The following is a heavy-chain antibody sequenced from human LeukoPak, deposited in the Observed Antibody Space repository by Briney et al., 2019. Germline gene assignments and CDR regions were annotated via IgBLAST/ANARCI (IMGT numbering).Heavy chain of an antibody. Sequence: GESLKISCKGSGYSFTSYWISWVRQMPGKGLEWMGRIDPSDSYTNYSPSSQGHVTISADKSISTAYLQWSSLKASDTAMYYCARRGDYGDYEDYWGQGTLVTVSS. D-gene: IGHD4-17*01. J-gene: IGHJ4*02. CDR3: ARRGDYGDYEDY. CDR1: GYSFTSYW. CDR2: IDPSDSYT. V-gene: IGHV5-10-1*01.